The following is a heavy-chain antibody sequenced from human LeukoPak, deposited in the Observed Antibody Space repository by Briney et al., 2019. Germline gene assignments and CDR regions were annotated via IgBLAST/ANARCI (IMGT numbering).Heavy chain of an antibody. CDR2: IYYSGST. Sequence: PSETLSLTCTVSGGSISSSSYYWGWIRQPPGKGLEWIGSIYYSGSTYYNPSLKSRGTISVDTSKNQFSLKLTSVTAADTAVYYCARGSTPIVQPPYKFDYWGQGTQVTVSS. D-gene: IGHD3-16*02. CDR1: GGSISSSSYY. CDR3: ARGSTPIVQPPYKFDY. J-gene: IGHJ4*02. V-gene: IGHV4-39*07.